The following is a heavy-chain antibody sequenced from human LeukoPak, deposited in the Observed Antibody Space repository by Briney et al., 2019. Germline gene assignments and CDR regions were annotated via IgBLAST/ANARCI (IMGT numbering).Heavy chain of an antibody. D-gene: IGHD2-2*01. CDR2: ISAYNGNT. Sequence: ASVKVSCKASGYTFTSYDISWVRQAPGQGLEWMGWISAYNGNTNYAQKLQGRVTMTTDTSTSTAYMELRSLRSDDTAVYYCARDHIVVVPAATLYYGMDVWGQGTTVTVSS. CDR3: ARDHIVVVPAATLYYGMDV. V-gene: IGHV1-18*01. CDR1: GYTFTSYD. J-gene: IGHJ6*02.